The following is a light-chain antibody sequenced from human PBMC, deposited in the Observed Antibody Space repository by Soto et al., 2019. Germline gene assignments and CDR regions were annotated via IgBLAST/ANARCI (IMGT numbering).Light chain of an antibody. CDR2: GAS. J-gene: IGKJ3*01. CDR3: QQYGSSPRFT. Sequence: EIVSTQSPGTLSLSPGERATLACRASQSVRSSYLAWYQQKPGQAPRLLIYGASTRATGIPDRFSGSGSGTDFTLTISRLEPEDCAVYYCQQYGSSPRFTFGPRTKVDIK. CDR1: QSVRSSY. V-gene: IGKV3-20*01.